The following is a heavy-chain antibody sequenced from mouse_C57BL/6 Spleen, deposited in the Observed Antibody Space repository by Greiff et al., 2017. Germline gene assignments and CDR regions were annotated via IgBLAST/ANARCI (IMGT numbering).Heavy chain of an antibody. D-gene: IGHD2-4*01. CDR3: ARKGGDYDGFAY. CDR1: GYAFSSYW. CDR2: IYPGDGDT. Sequence: VKLVESGAELVKPGASVKISCKASGYAFSSYWMNWVKQRPGKGLAWIGQIYPGDGDTNYNGKFKGKATLTADKSSSTAYMQLSSLTSEDSAVYFCARKGGDYDGFAYWGQGTLVTVSA. V-gene: IGHV1-80*01. J-gene: IGHJ3*01.